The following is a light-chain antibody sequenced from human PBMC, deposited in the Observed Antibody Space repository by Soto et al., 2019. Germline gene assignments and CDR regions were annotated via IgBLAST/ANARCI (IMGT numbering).Light chain of an antibody. V-gene: IGKV1-9*01. CDR1: QAISSH. Sequence: IHLTHSPSFLSASVGGRVTITCRASQAISSHLAWYQQKPGKAPNLLIYGASTLQSGVPSRFSGSGSGTEFTLTISSLQPEDFATYYCQQLNSYPRTFGQGTKVDIK. CDR3: QQLNSYPRT. CDR2: GAS. J-gene: IGKJ1*01.